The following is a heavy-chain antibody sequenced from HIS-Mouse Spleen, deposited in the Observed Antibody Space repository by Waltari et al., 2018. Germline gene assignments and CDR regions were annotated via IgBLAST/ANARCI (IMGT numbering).Heavy chain of an antibody. J-gene: IGHJ4*02. CDR1: GYTFTGYY. CDR3: ARESLGRIDY. CDR2: INPNSGGT. D-gene: IGHD7-27*01. Sequence: QVQLVQSGAEVKKPGASVKVSCKASGYTFTGYYMHWVRQAPGQGLEWMGWINPNSGGTNYEQKFQGRVTMTRDTSISTAYMELSRLRSDDTAVYYCARESLGRIDYWGQGTLVTVSS. V-gene: IGHV1-2*02.